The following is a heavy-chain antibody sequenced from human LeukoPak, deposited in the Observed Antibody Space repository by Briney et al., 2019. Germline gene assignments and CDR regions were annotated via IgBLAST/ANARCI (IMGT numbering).Heavy chain of an antibody. V-gene: IGHV3-30*18. CDR1: GFTFSSYG. J-gene: IGHJ6*02. Sequence: GGSLRLSCAASGFTFSSYGMRWVRQAPGKGLEWVAVISYDGSNKYYADSVKGRFTISRDNSKNTLYLQMNSLRAEDTAVYYCAKGPLYCSSTSCYYYYGMDVWGQGTTVTVSS. D-gene: IGHD2-2*01. CDR2: ISYDGSNK. CDR3: AKGPLYCSSTSCYYYYGMDV.